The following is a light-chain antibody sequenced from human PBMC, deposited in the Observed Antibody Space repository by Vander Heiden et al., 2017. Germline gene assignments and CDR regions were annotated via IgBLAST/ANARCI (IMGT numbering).Light chain of an antibody. Sequence: ETPFTQSLSILSLSPVERATLSCIASQSVSSSLAWYQQKPGQAPRLLIYDASNRATGVPARFSGSGSGTDFTLTISSLEPEDFAVYYCQQRSSWPYTFGQGTRLEIK. CDR1: QSVSSS. V-gene: IGKV3-11*01. J-gene: IGKJ2*01. CDR3: QQRSSWPYT. CDR2: DAS.